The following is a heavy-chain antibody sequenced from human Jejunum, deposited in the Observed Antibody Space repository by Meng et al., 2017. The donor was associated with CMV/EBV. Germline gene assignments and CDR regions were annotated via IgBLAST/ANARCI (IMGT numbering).Heavy chain of an antibody. V-gene: IGHV4-59*01. CDR1: GGCISSYY. CDR2: IYYSGST. Sequence: TCTVSGGCISSYYWSWIRQPPGKGLECIGFIYYSGSTKYNPSLKSRVTISVDTSKNQFSLKLSSVTAADTAVYYCARGPPRLGFEHWGQGTLVTVSS. CDR3: ARGPPRLGFEH. J-gene: IGHJ4*02.